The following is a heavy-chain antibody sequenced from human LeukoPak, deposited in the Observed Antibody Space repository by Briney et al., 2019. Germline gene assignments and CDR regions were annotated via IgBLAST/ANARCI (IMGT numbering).Heavy chain of an antibody. CDR2: ISAYNGNT. Sequence: EWMGWISAYNGNTNYAQKLQGRVTMTTDTSTSTAYMELRSLRSDDTAVYYCARVSSSSLGFWGQGTLVTVSS. J-gene: IGHJ4*02. V-gene: IGHV1-18*01. CDR3: ARVSSSSLGF. D-gene: IGHD6-13*01.